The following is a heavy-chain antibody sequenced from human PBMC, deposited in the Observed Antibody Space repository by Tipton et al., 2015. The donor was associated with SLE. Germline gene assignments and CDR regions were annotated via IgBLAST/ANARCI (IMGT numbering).Heavy chain of an antibody. CDR1: GFNFSSYA. CDR3: AKAAARPNYFDD. CDR2: IYSGGSST. Sequence: SLRLSCAASGFNFSSYAMSWVRPAPGKGLEWVSVIYSGGSSTYYADSVKGRFTISRDNSKNTLYLQMNSLRAEDTAVYYCAKAAARPNYFDDWGQGTLVTVSS. V-gene: IGHV3-23*03. D-gene: IGHD6-6*01. J-gene: IGHJ4*02.